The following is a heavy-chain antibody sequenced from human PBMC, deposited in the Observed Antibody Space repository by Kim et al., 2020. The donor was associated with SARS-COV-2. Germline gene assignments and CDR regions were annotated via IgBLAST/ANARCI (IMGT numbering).Heavy chain of an antibody. CDR3: AREGYFYDSSGYYYYFDY. J-gene: IGHJ4*02. D-gene: IGHD3-22*01. V-gene: IGHV3-30*07. Sequence: KGRFTISRDNSKNTLYLQMNSLRVEDTAVYYCAREGYFYDSSGYYYYFDYWGQGTLLTVSS.